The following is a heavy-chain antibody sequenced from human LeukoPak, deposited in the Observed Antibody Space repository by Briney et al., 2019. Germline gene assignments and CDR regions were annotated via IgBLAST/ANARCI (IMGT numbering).Heavy chain of an antibody. Sequence: PGRSLRLSCAASGFTFSSFSSYTMHWVRQAPGKGLEWVAAIIYDGSHKYYADSMTGRFTISRDNSQNTLYLQMNNLRAEDTAVYYCARDIQLGYDAFDIWGQGTMVTVSS. D-gene: IGHD5-18*01. CDR1: GFTFSSFSSYT. J-gene: IGHJ3*02. CDR3: ARDIQLGYDAFDI. V-gene: IGHV3-30-3*01. CDR2: IIYDGSHK.